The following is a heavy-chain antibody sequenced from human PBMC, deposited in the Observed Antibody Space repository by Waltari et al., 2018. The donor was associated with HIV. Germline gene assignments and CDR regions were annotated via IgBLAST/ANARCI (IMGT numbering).Heavy chain of an antibody. V-gene: IGHV1-3*01. CDR3: ARDKPQSQILGVITGAFDI. J-gene: IGHJ3*02. Sequence: QVQLVQSGAEVKKPGASVKVPCKASGDTLTKDALHWVREAPGQRPEWMGWINPDNGNAGYSQEFQGRVTITTDTSARTAYMELSSVRSADTAVYYCARDKPQSQILGVITGAFDIWGQGTEVTGSS. CDR2: INPDNGNA. CDR1: GDTLTKDA. D-gene: IGHD1-26*01.